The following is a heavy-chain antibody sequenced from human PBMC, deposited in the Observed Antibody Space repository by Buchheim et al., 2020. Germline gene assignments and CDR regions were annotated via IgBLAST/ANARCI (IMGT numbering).Heavy chain of an antibody. Sequence: QMQLQESGPGLVQPSQTLSLTCSVSGGPISNGGYHWSWIRQHPGKGLEWIGYIYYSGSTYYNPSLKSRVTISVDTSKNQFSLKLSSVTAADTAVYYCARVGIEWEPHVDYWGQGTL. D-gene: IGHD1-26*01. V-gene: IGHV4-31*03. CDR1: GGPISNGGYH. J-gene: IGHJ4*02. CDR3: ARVGIEWEPHVDY. CDR2: IYYSGST.